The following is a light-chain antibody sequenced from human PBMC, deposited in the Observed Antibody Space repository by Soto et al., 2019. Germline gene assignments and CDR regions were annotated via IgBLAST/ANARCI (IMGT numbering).Light chain of an antibody. CDR2: GAS. CDR3: QQYCNSPRD. J-gene: IGKJ1*01. Sequence: EIVLTQSPGTLSLSPGERATLSCRTSQSVSSTHLAWYQQKPGQAPRLLIYGASSRATGIPDRFSGSGSGTDFILTISRLEPEDCAVYYCQQYCNSPRDFGQGTKVEIK. CDR1: QSVSSTH. V-gene: IGKV3-20*01.